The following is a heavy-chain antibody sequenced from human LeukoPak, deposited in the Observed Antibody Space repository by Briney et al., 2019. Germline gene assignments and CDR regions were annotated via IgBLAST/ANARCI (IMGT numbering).Heavy chain of an antibody. J-gene: IGHJ4*02. CDR2: IYYSGST. CDR1: GGSISSSSYY. V-gene: IGHV4-39*07. CDR3: ARVGYSGYDDRGSFDY. Sequence: SETLSLTCTVSGGSISSSSYYWGWIRQPPGTGLEWIVSIYYSGSTYYNPSLKSRVTISVDTSKNQFSLKLSSVTAADTAVYYCARVGYSGYDDRGSFDYWGQGTLVTVSS. D-gene: IGHD5-12*01.